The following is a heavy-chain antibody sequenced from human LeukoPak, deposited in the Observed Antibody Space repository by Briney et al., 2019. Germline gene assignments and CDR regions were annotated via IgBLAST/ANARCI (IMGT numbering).Heavy chain of an antibody. Sequence: GGSLRLSCAASGFTVSRNYMSWVRQAPGRGLEWVSVIYSGGTTYYADSVRGRFTISRDNSKNTLYLQMNILRAEDTAIYYCARERGDYENYWGQGTLVTVSS. D-gene: IGHD4-17*01. V-gene: IGHV3-53*01. J-gene: IGHJ4*02. CDR2: IYSGGTT. CDR3: ARERGDYENY. CDR1: GFTVSRNY.